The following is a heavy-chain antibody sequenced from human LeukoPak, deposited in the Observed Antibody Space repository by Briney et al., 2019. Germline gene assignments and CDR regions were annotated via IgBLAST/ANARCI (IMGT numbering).Heavy chain of an antibody. V-gene: IGHV3-64*04. D-gene: IGHD3-10*01. CDR1: GFTFSRYA. J-gene: IGHJ3*02. Sequence: PGGSLRLSCSASGFTFSRYAMHWVRHAPGKGLEYVSVISSNGGSRYYADSVKGRFTISRDNSKNTLFLQMNNLRVEDTAVYYCVRASGPFDIWGQGTMVTVSS. CDR2: ISSNGGSR. CDR3: VRASGPFDI.